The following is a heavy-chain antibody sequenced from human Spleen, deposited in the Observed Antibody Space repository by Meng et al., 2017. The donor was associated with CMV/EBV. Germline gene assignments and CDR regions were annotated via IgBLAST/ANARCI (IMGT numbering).Heavy chain of an antibody. CDR1: RGSITSRSHY. CDR2: IYYSGNT. V-gene: IGHV4-39*07. CDR3: ARGSWVYSDDDETTGLDY. J-gene: IGHJ4*02. D-gene: IGHD5-12*01. Sequence: SETLSLTCNVCRGSITSRSHYWGWIRQSPTKGLEWIGSIYYSGNTYYNPSLKSRVTISVDASKTQFSLKLTSVTAADTAVYYCARGSWVYSDDDETTGLDYWGPGTLVTVSS.